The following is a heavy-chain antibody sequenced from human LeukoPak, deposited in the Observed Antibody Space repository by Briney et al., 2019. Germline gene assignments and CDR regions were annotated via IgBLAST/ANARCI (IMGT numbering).Heavy chain of an antibody. CDR2: ISGSGGST. CDR3: AKALFGDRRVGAFDI. D-gene: IGHD3-10*02. J-gene: IGHJ3*02. Sequence: PGGTLRLSCAASGFTFSSYGMSWVRQAPGKGLEWVSAISGSGGSTYYADSVKGRFTISRDNSKNTLYLQMNSLRAEDTAVYYCAKALFGDRRVGAFDIWGQGTMVTVSS. V-gene: IGHV3-23*01. CDR1: GFTFSSYG.